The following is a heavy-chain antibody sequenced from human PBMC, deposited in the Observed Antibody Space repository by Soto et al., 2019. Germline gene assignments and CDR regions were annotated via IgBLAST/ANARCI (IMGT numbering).Heavy chain of an antibody. J-gene: IGHJ4*02. CDR3: VRGYDILTGSPHFDY. CDR2: ISYDGSNK. Sequence: PGGSLRLSCAASGFTFSSYGMHWVRQAPGKGLEWVAVISYDGSNKYYADSVKGRFTISRDNSKNTLYLQMNSLRAEDTAVYYCVRGYDILTGSPHFDYWGQGTLVTVSS. CDR1: GFTFSSYG. D-gene: IGHD3-9*01. V-gene: IGHV3-30*03.